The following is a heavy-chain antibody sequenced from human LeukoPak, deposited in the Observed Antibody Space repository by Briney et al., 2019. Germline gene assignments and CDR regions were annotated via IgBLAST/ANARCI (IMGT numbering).Heavy chain of an antibody. J-gene: IGHJ4*02. V-gene: IGHV3-64*02. CDR1: GFPFSTYA. D-gene: IGHD5-18*01. CDR2: ISSNGSNT. Sequence: PGGSLRLSCVASGFPFSTYAMHWVRQAPGKGLEYVSGISSNGSNTNYADSVEDRFTISRGNSKNTLYLRMGSLRLEDMAVYYCARVSGYSYGQWGQGTLVTVSS. CDR3: ARVSGYSYGQ.